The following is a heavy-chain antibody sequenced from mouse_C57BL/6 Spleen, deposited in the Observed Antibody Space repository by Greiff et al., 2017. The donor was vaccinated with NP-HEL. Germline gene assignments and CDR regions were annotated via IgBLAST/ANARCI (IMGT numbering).Heavy chain of an antibody. J-gene: IGHJ2*01. V-gene: IGHV1-72*01. Sequence: QVQLQQPGAELVKPGASVKLSCKASGYTFTSYWMHWVKPRPGRGLEWIGRIDPNSGGTKYNEKFKSKATLTVDKPSSTAYMQLSSLTSEDSAVYYGAGEYYDYDDGYYFDYWGQGTTLTVSS. CDR1: GYTFTSYW. D-gene: IGHD2-4*01. CDR2: IDPNSGGT. CDR3: AGEYYDYDDGYYFDY.